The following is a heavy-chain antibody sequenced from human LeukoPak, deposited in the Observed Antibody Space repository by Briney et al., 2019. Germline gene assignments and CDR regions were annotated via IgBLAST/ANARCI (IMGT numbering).Heavy chain of an antibody. CDR2: ISAYNDKT. CDR3: ARAGARISMLRGGLDY. D-gene: IGHD2-8*01. V-gene: IGHV1-18*04. J-gene: IGHJ4*02. CDR1: GYTFGTYG. Sequence: ASVKVSCKASGYTFGTYGISWVRHAPGQGLEWMGWISAYNDKTNYAQKYEGRVTMTTDTSTTTAYMELRSLTSDDTAVYYCARAGARISMLRGGLDYWGQGTLVTVSS.